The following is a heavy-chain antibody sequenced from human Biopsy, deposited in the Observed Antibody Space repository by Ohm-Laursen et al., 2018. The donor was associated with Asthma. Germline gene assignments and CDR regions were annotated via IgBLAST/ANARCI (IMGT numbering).Heavy chain of an antibody. J-gene: IGHJ4*02. Sequence: SQTLSLTCTVSYGSITSGGYYWTWIRQHPGKGLEWIGFIYYSGSTYYNPPLKSRVSISIDTSKNQFSLKLSSVTAADTAVYYCARAQDYYDSRGHYRSFDYWGQGTLVTVSS. D-gene: IGHD3-22*01. CDR3: ARAQDYYDSRGHYRSFDY. CDR1: YGSITSGGYY. V-gene: IGHV4-31*03. CDR2: IYYSGST.